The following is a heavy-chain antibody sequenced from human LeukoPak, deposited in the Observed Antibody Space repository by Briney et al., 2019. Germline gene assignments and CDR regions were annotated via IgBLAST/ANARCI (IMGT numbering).Heavy chain of an antibody. Sequence: PGGSLRLSCAASGFTFSSYAMSWVRQAPGKGLEWVSGISSSGGSTYYADSVKGRFTISRDNSKNTMYLQMNSLRAEDTAVYYCAKVVGVRVVITGPLSPDYWGQGTLVTVSS. CDR1: GFTFSSYA. J-gene: IGHJ4*02. CDR3: AKVVGVRVVITGPLSPDY. CDR2: ISSSGGST. V-gene: IGHV3-23*01. D-gene: IGHD3-22*01.